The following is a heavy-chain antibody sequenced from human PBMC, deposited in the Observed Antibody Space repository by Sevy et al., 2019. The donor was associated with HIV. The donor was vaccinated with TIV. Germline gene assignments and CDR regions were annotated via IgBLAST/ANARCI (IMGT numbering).Heavy chain of an antibody. V-gene: IGHV1-24*01. CDR2: FDPEDGET. J-gene: IGHJ5*02. CDR1: GYTLTELS. D-gene: IGHD6-13*01. Sequence: ASVKVSCKVSGYTLTELSMHWVRQAPGKGLEWMGGFDPEDGETIYAQKFQGRVTMTEDTSTDTAYMELSSLRSEDTAVYYCATEKKIAAAGMKVGWFDPWGQGTLVTVSS. CDR3: ATEKKIAAAGMKVGWFDP.